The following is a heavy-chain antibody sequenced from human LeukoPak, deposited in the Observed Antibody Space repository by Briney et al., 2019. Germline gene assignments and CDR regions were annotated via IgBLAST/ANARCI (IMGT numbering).Heavy chain of an antibody. CDR3: ASRSSIWSGYQDTLYYFDS. CDR1: GGSISSYY. CDR2: IHYSGNT. Sequence: PSETLSLTCTVSGGSISSYYWTWIRQHPGKGLEWIGYIHYSGNTNYNPSLKSRVTISVDTSKNQFSLKLSSVTAADTAVYYCASRSSIWSGYQDTLYYFDSWGQGTLVTVSS. J-gene: IGHJ4*02. D-gene: IGHD3-3*01. V-gene: IGHV4-59*01.